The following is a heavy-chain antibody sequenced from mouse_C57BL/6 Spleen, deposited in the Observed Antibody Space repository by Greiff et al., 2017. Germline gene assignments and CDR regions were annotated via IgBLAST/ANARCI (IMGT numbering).Heavy chain of an antibody. J-gene: IGHJ4*01. Sequence: EVKLMESGGGLVQPGGSLSLSCAASGFTFTDYYMSWVRQPPGKALEWLGFIRNKANGYTTEYSASVKGRFTISRDNSPSILYLQMNALRAEDSATYYCARYRGLRRDYAMDYWGQGTSVTVSS. CDR1: GFTFTDYY. V-gene: IGHV7-3*01. CDR3: ARYRGLRRDYAMDY. CDR2: IRNKANGYTT. D-gene: IGHD2-4*01.